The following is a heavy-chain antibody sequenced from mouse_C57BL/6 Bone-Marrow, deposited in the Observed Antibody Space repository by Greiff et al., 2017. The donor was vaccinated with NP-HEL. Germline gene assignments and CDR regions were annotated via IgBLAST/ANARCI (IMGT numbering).Heavy chain of an antibody. CDR2: IHPNSGST. J-gene: IGHJ1*03. CDR1: GYTFTSYW. D-gene: IGHD4-1*01. Sequence: QVQLQQPGAELVKPGASVKLSCKASGYTFTSYWMHWVKQRPGQGLEWIGMIHPNSGSTNYNEKFKSKATLTVDKSSSTAYMQLSSLTSEDSAVYYCARASGTGWYFDVWGTGTTVTVSS. V-gene: IGHV1-64*01. CDR3: ARASGTGWYFDV.